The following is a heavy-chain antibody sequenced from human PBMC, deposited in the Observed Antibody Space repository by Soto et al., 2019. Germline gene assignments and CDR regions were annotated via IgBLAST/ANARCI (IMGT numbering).Heavy chain of an antibody. V-gene: IGHV4-34*01. CDR1: GGSFSGYY. CDR3: ARVRDCFDP. CDR2: IDHSGYT. J-gene: IGHJ5*02. D-gene: IGHD3-3*01. Sequence: SETLSLTCAAYGGSFSGYYWNWIRQPPGKGLEWIGEIDHSGYTNYNPSLKSRVTISVVTSKNQFSLRLTSVTAADTAVYYCARVRDCFDPWGQRTLVTVSS.